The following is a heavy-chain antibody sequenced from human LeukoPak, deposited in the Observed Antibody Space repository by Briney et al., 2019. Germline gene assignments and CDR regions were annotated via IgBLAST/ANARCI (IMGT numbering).Heavy chain of an antibody. Sequence: GGALRLSCAASGVTFSSYAMNWVRVGPGAGLRRVSALTDNGNTTYYADSVKGRFTISRDNSKNTLYLQMNSLRAEDTAVYYCATLRLSDHFDYWGQGTLVTVSS. CDR3: ATLRLSDHFDY. V-gene: IGHV3-23*01. CDR2: LTDNGNTT. CDR1: GVTFSSYA. D-gene: IGHD2-15*01. J-gene: IGHJ4*02.